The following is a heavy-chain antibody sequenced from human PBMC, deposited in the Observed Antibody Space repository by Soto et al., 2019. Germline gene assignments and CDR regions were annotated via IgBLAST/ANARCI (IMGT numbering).Heavy chain of an antibody. D-gene: IGHD3-22*01. Sequence: GGSLRLSCAASGFTFSSYSMNWVRQAPGKGLEWVSSISSSSSYIYYADSVKGRFTISRDNAKNSLYLQMNSLRAEDTAVYYCARDRPYYYDSSGFDYWGQGTLVTVSS. CDR3: ARDRPYYYDSSGFDY. J-gene: IGHJ4*02. CDR2: ISSSSSYI. V-gene: IGHV3-21*01. CDR1: GFTFSSYS.